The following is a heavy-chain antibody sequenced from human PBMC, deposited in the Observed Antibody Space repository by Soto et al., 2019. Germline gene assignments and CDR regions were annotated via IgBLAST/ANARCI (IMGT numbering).Heavy chain of an antibody. CDR2: INHSGST. V-gene: IGHV4-34*01. CDR3: ALQRYGWANFDY. J-gene: IGHJ4*02. CDR1: GGSFSGYY. D-gene: IGHD3-16*01. Sequence: PSETLSLTCAVYGGSFSGYYWSWIRQPPGKGLEWIGEINHSGSTNYNPSLKSRVTISVDTSKNQFSLKLSSVTAADTAVYYCALQRYGWANFDYWGQGTLVTVSS.